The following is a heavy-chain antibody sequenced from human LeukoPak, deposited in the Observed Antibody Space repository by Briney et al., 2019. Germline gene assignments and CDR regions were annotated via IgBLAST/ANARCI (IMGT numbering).Heavy chain of an antibody. D-gene: IGHD6-19*01. CDR3: AMGAVAGTLVWFDP. Sequence: ASVKVSCKVSGYTLTELSIHWVRQAPGKGLEWMGGFDPEDDETIYAQKFQGRVTMTEDTSTDTAYMELSSLRSEDTAVYYCAMGAVAGTLVWFDPWVQGTLVTVSS. CDR1: GYTLTELS. J-gene: IGHJ5*02. CDR2: FDPEDDET. V-gene: IGHV1-24*01.